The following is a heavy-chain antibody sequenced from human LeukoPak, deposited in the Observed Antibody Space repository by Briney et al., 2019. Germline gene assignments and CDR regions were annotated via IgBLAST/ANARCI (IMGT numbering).Heavy chain of an antibody. D-gene: IGHD4-17*01. CDR3: ASTVTTLKKLGEFDY. V-gene: IGHV1-69*13. CDR2: IIPIFSTA. CDR1: GGTFSSYA. J-gene: IGHJ4*02. Sequence: ASVKVSCKASGGTFSSYAISWVRQAPGQGLEWMGGIIPIFSTANYAQKFQGRVTITADESTSTAYMELSSLRSEDTAVYYCASTVTTLKKLGEFDYWGQGTLVTVSS.